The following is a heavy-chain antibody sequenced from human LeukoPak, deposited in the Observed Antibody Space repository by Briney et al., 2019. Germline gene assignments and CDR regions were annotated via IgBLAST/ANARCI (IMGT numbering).Heavy chain of an antibody. J-gene: IGHJ5*02. CDR1: GYTFTKYY. Sequence: GASVKVSCKASGYTFTKYYMFWVRQAPGQGLEWMGRINPSSGGTDYAQKFQGRVTMTRDTSISTAYMELSRLRSDDTAMYYCARGYCSGGSCYSVENWFDPWGQGTLVTVS. CDR3: ARGYCSGGSCYSVENWFDP. CDR2: INPSSGGT. V-gene: IGHV1-2*06. D-gene: IGHD2-15*01.